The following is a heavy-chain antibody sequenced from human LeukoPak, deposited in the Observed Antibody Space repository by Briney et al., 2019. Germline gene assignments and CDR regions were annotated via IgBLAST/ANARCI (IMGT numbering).Heavy chain of an antibody. CDR1: GYTFTSYD. V-gene: IGHV1-8*01. CDR3: AKGAGSSGWSPNDY. Sequence: GASVKVSCKASGYTFTSYDINWVRQATGQGLEWMGWMNPNSGNTGYAQKFQGRVTMTRNTSISTAYMELSSLRVKDTAIYYCAKGAGSSGWSPNDYWGQGTLVIVSA. D-gene: IGHD6-19*01. CDR2: MNPNSGNT. J-gene: IGHJ4*02.